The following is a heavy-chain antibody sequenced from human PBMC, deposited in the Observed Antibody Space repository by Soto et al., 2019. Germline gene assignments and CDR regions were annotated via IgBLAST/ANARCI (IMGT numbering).Heavy chain of an antibody. Sequence: SETLSLTCAVSVDSITSRNWWSWVRQAPGKGLEWIGEIYHSGASTYNPSLKSRTTMSVGPSNNHFSLKLTSVTAADTAVYFCVRDLGTGTDYWGRGTLVTVSS. J-gene: IGHJ4*02. CDR3: VRDLGTGTDY. CDR1: VDSITSRNW. D-gene: IGHD1-1*01. CDR2: IYHSGAS. V-gene: IGHV4-4*02.